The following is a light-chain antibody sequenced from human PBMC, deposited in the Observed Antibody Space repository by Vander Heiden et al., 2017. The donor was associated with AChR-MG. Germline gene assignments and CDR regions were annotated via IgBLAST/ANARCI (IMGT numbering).Light chain of an antibody. CDR2: DAS. Sequence: DIQMTQPPSTLSASVGDRLTITCRASQSISRWLAWYQQKPGKAPKLLISDASSLERGVPSRFSGTGFGTEFTLTIASRQPDDCAIYYGQQYNAYSTFGQGTKVEIK. CDR1: QSISRW. V-gene: IGKV1-5*01. CDR3: QQYNAYST. J-gene: IGKJ1*01.